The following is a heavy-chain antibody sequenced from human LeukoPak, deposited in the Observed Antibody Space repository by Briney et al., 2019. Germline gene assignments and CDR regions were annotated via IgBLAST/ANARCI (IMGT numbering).Heavy chain of an antibody. J-gene: IGHJ2*01. CDR1: GFIFSSYS. CDR2: ISSGSSRV. Sequence: PGGSLRLSCVASGFIFSSYSMNWVRQAPGKGLEWVSYISSGSSRVHYADSVKGRFTISRDNAKNSLYLQMNSLRDEDTAVYYCACRLKQLPGDWYFDLWGRGTLVTVPS. CDR3: ACRLKQLPGDWYFDL. D-gene: IGHD6-13*01. V-gene: IGHV3-48*02.